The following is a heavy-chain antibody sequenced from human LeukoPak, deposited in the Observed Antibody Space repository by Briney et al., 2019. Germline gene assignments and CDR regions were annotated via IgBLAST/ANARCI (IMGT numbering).Heavy chain of an antibody. CDR3: ARGMGCGGNNLDY. D-gene: IGHD4-23*01. J-gene: IGHJ4*02. CDR1: GDSVSSNSAA. V-gene: IGHV6-1*01. CDR2: TYYRSKWYN. Sequence: SQTLSLTCAISGDSVSSNSAAWNRIRQSPSRGLEWLGRTYYRSKWYNDYAVSVKSRITINPDTSKNQFSLQLNSVTPEDTAVYYCARGMGCGGNNLDYWGQATLVTVSS.